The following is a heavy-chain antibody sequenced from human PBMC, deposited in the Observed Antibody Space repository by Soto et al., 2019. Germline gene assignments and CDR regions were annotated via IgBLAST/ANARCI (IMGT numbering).Heavy chain of an antibody. D-gene: IGHD3-9*01. V-gene: IGHV4-39*01. Sequence: SETLSLTCTVSGGSISSSSYYWGWIRQPPGKGLEWIGSIYYSVSTYYNPSLKSRVTISVDTSKNQSSLKLSSVTAADTAVYYCARLRLYDILTGCPSGCHEKDYYFDYWGQGTLVTVSS. J-gene: IGHJ4*02. CDR2: IYYSVST. CDR3: ARLRLYDILTGCPSGCHEKDYYFDY. CDR1: GGSISSSSYY.